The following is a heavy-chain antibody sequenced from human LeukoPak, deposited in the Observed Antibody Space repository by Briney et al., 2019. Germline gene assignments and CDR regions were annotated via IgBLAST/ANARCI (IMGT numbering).Heavy chain of an antibody. V-gene: IGHV4-59*01. CDR1: GGSISSYY. D-gene: IGHD1/OR15-1a*01. CDR3: AKGPRALEHSTHRFDY. CDR2: IYYSGST. J-gene: IGHJ4*02. Sequence: SETLSLTCTVSGGSISSYYWSWIRQPPGKGLEWIGYIYYSGSTNYNPSLKSRVTISVDTSKNQFSLKLSSVTAADTAVYYCAKGPRALEHSTHRFDYWGQGTLVTVSS.